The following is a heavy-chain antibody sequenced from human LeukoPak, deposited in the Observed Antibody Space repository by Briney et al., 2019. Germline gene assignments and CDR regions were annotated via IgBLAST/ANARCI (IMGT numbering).Heavy chain of an antibody. CDR3: TTVGTTSPIAEEYFDY. Sequence: PGGSLRLSCAASGFTFDNAWMNWVRQAPGKGLEWVGRVKSKTDGGTTDYAGPVKGRFTISRDDSENTLFLQLNSLKTEDTALYYCTTVGTTSPIAEEYFDYWGQGTLVTVSS. J-gene: IGHJ4*02. CDR1: GFTFDNAW. V-gene: IGHV3-15*01. CDR2: VKSKTDGGTT. D-gene: IGHD1-26*01.